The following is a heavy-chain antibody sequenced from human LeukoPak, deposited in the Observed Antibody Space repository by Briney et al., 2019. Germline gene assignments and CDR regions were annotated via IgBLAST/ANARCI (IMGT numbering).Heavy chain of an antibody. CDR1: GFTFSNAW. CDR3: TTDLDHELLGSYYYYYMDV. J-gene: IGHJ6*03. D-gene: IGHD2-15*01. Sequence: GGSLRLSCAASGFTFSNAWMSWVRQAPGKGLEWVGRIKSKTDGGTTDYAAPVKGRFTISRDDSKNTLYLQMDSLKTEDTAVYYCTTDLDHELLGSYYYYYMDVWGKGTTVTVSS. CDR2: IKSKTDGGTT. V-gene: IGHV3-15*01.